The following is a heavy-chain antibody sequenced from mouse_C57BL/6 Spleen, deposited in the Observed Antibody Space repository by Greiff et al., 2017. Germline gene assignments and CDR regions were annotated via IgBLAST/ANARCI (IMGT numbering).Heavy chain of an antibody. Sequence: VQGVESGPGLVAPSQSLSITCTVPGFSLTSYGVSWVRQPPGKGLEWLGVILGDGSTNYHSALISRLSSSKDNSKTQVFEKLNSLQTDDTATYYCAKLCIYYGYDDGAWFAYWGQGTLVTVSA. CDR1: GFSLTSYG. CDR2: ILGDGST. V-gene: IGHV2-3*01. D-gene: IGHD2-2*01. J-gene: IGHJ3*01. CDR3: AKLCIYYGYDDGAWFAY.